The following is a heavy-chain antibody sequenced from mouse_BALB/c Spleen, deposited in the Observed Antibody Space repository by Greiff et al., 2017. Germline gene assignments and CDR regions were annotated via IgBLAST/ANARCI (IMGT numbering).Heavy chain of an antibody. J-gene: IGHJ4*01. CDR2: ISDGGSYT. CDR1: GFTFSDYY. V-gene: IGHV5-4*02. CDR3: ARGGLLKLDY. Sequence: EVQLQESGGGLVKPGGSLKLSCAASGFTFSDYYMYWVRQTPEKRLEWVATISDGGSYTYYPDSVKGRFTISRDNAKNNLYLQMSSLKSEDTAMYYCARGGLLKLDYWGQGTSVTVSS.